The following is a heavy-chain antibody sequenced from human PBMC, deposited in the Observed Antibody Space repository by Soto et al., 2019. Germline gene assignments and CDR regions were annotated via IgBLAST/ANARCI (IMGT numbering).Heavy chain of an antibody. CDR3: ARDPSYYDFWSGYRPGSYYGMDV. CDR2: ISAYNGNT. J-gene: IGHJ6*02. V-gene: IGHV1-18*01. Sequence: ASVKVSCKASGYTFTSYGISCVRQAPGQGLEWMGWISAYNGNTNYAQKLQGRVTMPTDTSTSPAYMELRSLRSDDTAVYYCARDPSYYDFWSGYRPGSYYGMDVWGQGTTFTVSS. D-gene: IGHD3-3*01. CDR1: GYTFTSYG.